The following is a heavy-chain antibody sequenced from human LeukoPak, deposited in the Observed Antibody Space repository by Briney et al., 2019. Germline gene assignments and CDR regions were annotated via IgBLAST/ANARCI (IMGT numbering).Heavy chain of an antibody. V-gene: IGHV4-34*01. J-gene: IGHJ3*02. CDR3: ARRRVSSACSDAFDI. CDR2: INHSGST. CDR1: GGSFSGYY. D-gene: IGHD6-25*01. Sequence: SETLSLTCAVYGGSFSGYYWSWIRQPPGKGLEWIGEINHSGSTNYNPSLKSRVTISVDTSKNQFSLKLSSVTAADTAVYYCARRRVSSACSDAFDIWGQGTMVTVSS.